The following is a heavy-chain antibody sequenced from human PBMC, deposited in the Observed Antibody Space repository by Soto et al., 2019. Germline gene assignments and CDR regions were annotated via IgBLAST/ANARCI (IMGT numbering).Heavy chain of an antibody. CDR3: TRDGEYYYDTSGPYNWIDL. CDR1: GFTFGDFA. D-gene: IGHD3-22*01. Sequence: TAGSLRLSCTTSGFTFGDFAMSWFRQAPGKGLEWVGFIRSEAYGGTTEFAASVKGRFTISRDDSKSIAYLQMNSLKTEDTAVYYCTRDGEYYYDTSGPYNWIDLRGQATLVTVSS. J-gene: IGHJ5*02. V-gene: IGHV3-49*03. CDR2: IRSEAYGGTT.